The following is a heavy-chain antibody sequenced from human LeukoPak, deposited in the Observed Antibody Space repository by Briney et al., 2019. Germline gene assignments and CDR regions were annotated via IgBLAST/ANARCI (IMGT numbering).Heavy chain of an antibody. V-gene: IGHV4-34*01. Sequence: SETLSLTCAVYGGSFSGYYWSWIRQPPGKGLEWIGEINHSGSTNYNPSLKSRVTISVDTSKNQFSQKLSSVTAADTAVYYCARARGYSSSFDYWGQGTLVTVSS. CDR3: ARARGYSSSFDY. D-gene: IGHD5-18*01. CDR2: INHSGST. J-gene: IGHJ4*02. CDR1: GGSFSGYY.